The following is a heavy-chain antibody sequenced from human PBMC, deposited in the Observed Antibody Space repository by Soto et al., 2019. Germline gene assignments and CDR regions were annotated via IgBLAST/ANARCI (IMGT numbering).Heavy chain of an antibody. J-gene: IGHJ3*02. Sequence: QVQLQESGPGLVKPSQTLSLTCTVSGGSISSGDYYWSWIRQHPGKGLEWIGYIYYSGSTYYNPSLRSRVTISVDTSKNQFSLKLSSVTAADTAVYYCAREQSSSFDFDIWGQGTMVTVSS. CDR2: IYYSGST. CDR1: GGSISSGDYY. V-gene: IGHV4-31*03. D-gene: IGHD6-6*01. CDR3: AREQSSSFDFDI.